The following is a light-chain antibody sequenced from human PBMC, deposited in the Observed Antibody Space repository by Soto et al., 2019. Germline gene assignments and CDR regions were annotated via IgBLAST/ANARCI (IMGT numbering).Light chain of an antibody. CDR2: EVT. CDR1: DSDVGSYNY. Sequence: QSALTQPPSASGSPGQSVTISCTGADSDVGSYNYVSWYQQHPGKGPKLMIYEVTKRPSGVPDRFSGSKSGNTASLTVSGLQAEDEANYYCSSYAGSNNLVFGGGTKLTVL. J-gene: IGLJ3*02. CDR3: SSYAGSNNLV. V-gene: IGLV2-8*01.